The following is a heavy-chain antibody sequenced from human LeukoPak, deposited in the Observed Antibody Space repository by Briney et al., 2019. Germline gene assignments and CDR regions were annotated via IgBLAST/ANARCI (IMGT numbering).Heavy chain of an antibody. V-gene: IGHV4-39*07. CDR3: AREGWGTKHYYYYMDV. CDR1: GGSISSSSYY. CDR2: IYYSGST. D-gene: IGHD3-16*01. Sequence: SETLSLTCTVSGGSISSSSYYWGWIRQPPGKGLEWIGSIYYSGSTYYNPSLKSRVTISVDKSKNQFSLKLSSVTAADTAVYYCAREGWGTKHYYYYMDVWGKGTAVTVSS. J-gene: IGHJ6*03.